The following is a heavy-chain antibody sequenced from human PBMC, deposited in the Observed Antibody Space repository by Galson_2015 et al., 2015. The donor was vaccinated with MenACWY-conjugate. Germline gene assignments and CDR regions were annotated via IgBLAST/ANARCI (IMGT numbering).Heavy chain of an antibody. D-gene: IGHD2-2*01. J-gene: IGHJ6*02. CDR3: ARMSDDIVVVPAGDGMDV. Sequence: SLRLSCAASGFTFSSYSMNWVRQAPGKGLEWVSYISSSSSTIYYADSVKGRFTISRDNAKNSLYLQMNSLRDEDTAVYYCARMSDDIVVVPAGDGMDVWGQGTTVTVSS. CDR2: ISSSSSTI. CDR1: GFTFSSYS. V-gene: IGHV3-48*02.